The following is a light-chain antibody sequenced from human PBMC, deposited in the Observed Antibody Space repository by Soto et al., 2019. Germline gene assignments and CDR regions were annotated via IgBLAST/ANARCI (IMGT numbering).Light chain of an antibody. CDR2: DAS. CDR3: QHRSDWPSTWT. V-gene: IGKV3-11*01. J-gene: IGKJ1*01. CDR1: QSVSSSY. Sequence: VLTQSRGTLSLSPGERATLSCRASQSVSSSYLAWYQQKPGQAPRLLIYDASNRATGIPARFSGSGSGTDFTLTISSLEPEDFAVYYCQHRSDWPSTWTFGQGTKVDIK.